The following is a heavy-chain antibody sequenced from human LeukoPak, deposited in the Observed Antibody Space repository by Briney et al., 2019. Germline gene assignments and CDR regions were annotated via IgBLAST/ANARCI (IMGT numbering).Heavy chain of an antibody. CDR2: TRDKANSYTT. D-gene: IGHD3/OR15-3a*01. Sequence: GGSLRLSCAASGFAFSDHCMDWVRQATGKGLEWVGRTRDKANSYTTEYAASVRGRFTISRDDSENSLSLQMDSLKTEDTAVYYCTNRRGLGQPFDYWGQGTLVTVSS. J-gene: IGHJ4*02. CDR1: GFAFSDHC. CDR3: TNRRGLGQPFDY. V-gene: IGHV3-72*01.